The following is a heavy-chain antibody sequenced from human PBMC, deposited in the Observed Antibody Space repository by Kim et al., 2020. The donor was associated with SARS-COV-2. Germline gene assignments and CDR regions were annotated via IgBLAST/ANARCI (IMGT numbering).Heavy chain of an antibody. V-gene: IGHV5-51*01. J-gene: IGHJ3*02. CDR2: IYPGDSDT. CDR1: GYSFTSYW. Sequence: GESLKISCKGSGYSFTSYWIGWVRQMPGKGLEWMGIIYPGDSDTRYSPSFQGQVTISADKSISTAYLQWSSLKASDTAMYYCARRPHPHVRGLAFDIWGQGTMVTVSS. D-gene: IGHD3-10*02. CDR3: ARRPHPHVRGLAFDI.